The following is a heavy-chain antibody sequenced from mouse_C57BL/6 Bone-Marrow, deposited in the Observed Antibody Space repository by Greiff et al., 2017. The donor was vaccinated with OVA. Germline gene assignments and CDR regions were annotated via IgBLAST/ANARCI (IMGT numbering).Heavy chain of an antibody. Sequence: VQLQQPGAELVKPGASVKMSCKASGYTFTSYWITWVKQRPGQGLEWIGDIYPGSGSTNYNEKFKSKATLTVDTSSSTAYMQLSSLTSEDSAVYYCARGVYGMCYFDVWGTGTTVTVSS. CDR1: GYTFTSYW. CDR3: ARGVYGMCYFDV. J-gene: IGHJ1*03. CDR2: IYPGSGST. D-gene: IGHD2-1*01. V-gene: IGHV1-55*01.